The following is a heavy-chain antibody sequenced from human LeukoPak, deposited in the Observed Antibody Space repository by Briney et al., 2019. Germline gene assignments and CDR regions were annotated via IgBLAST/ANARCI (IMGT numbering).Heavy chain of an antibody. CDR3: ARAGDYGDYYYYYGMDV. CDR1: GSTSDDYA. V-gene: IGHV3-9*02. CDR2: IRWNSGSI. J-gene: IGHJ6*02. D-gene: IGHD4-17*01. Sequence: GGSLRLSCAASGSTSDDYATHWVRQAPGKGLEWVSGIRWNSGSIGYADSVKGRFTISRDNAKNSLYLQMNSLRAEDTAVYYCARAGDYGDYYYYYGMDVWGQGTTVTVSS.